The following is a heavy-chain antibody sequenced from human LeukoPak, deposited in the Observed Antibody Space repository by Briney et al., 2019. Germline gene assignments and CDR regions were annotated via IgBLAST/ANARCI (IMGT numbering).Heavy chain of an antibody. D-gene: IGHD4-23*01. CDR1: GFTFGSYG. J-gene: IGHJ6*03. CDR2: IRYDGSNK. V-gene: IGHV3-30*02. CDR3: AKDDGGFNYMDV. Sequence: GGSLRLSCAASGFTFGSYGMHWVRQAPGKGLEWVAFIRYDGSNKYYADSVKGRFTISRDNSKNTLYLQMNSLRAEDTAVYYCAKDDGGFNYMDVWGKGTTVTVSS.